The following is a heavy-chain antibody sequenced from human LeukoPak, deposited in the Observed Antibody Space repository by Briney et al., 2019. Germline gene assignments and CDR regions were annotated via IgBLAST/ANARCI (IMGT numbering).Heavy chain of an antibody. CDR1: GFSFSSNS. CDR2: ISGSGGRT. J-gene: IGHJ4*02. Sequence: GGSLRLSCAASGFSFSSNSMSWVRQAPGKGLEWVSAISGSGGRTFYADSVKGRFTISRDNSKNTLYLQMNSLRAEDTAVYYCAKAQASGSYYFSFDYWGQGTLVTVSS. CDR3: AKAQASGSYYFSFDY. D-gene: IGHD1-26*01. V-gene: IGHV3-23*01.